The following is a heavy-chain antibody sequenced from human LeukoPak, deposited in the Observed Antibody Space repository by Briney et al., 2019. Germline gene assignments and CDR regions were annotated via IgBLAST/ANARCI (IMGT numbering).Heavy chain of an antibody. V-gene: IGHV4-59*08. CDR3: ARGQFWSGYSI. J-gene: IGHJ4*02. Sequence: SETLSLTCTVSGGSISSYYWSWIRQPPRKGLEWIGYIYYSGNTKYNPSLKSRVTISVDTSKNQFSLNLKSVTAADTAVYYCARGQFWSGYSIWGQGTLVTVSS. D-gene: IGHD3-3*02. CDR1: GGSISSYY. CDR2: IYYSGNT.